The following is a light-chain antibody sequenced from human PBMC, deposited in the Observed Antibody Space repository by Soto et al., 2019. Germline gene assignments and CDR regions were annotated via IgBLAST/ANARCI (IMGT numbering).Light chain of an antibody. CDR3: GSYSSTDTPFV. V-gene: IGLV2-14*01. J-gene: IGLJ1*01. CDR1: VGGYNY. CDR2: EVT. Sequence: QSALTQPASVSGSPGQTITISSTDVGGYNYVSWYQHHLGKAPKLLIYEVTNRPSGISDRFSGSKSVNTASLTISGLQAEDESDYYCGSYSSTDTPFVFGTGTKVTVL.